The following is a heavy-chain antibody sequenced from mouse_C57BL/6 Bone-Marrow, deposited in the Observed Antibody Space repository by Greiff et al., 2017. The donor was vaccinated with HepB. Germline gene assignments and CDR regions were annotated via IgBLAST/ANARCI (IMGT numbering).Heavy chain of an antibody. CDR3: TRDSNWFAY. V-gene: IGHV5-9-1*02. D-gene: IGHD2-5*01. CDR1: GFTFSSYA. Sequence: EVKLMESGEGLVKPGGSLKLSCAASGFTFSSYAMSWVRQTPEKRLEWVAYISSGADYIYYADTVKGRFTISRDNARNTLYLQMSSLKSEDTAMYYCTRDSNWFAYWGQGTLVTVSA. J-gene: IGHJ3*01. CDR2: ISSGADYI.